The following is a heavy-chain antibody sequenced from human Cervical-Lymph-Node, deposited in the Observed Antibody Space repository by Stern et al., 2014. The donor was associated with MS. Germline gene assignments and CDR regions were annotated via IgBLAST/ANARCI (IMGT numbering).Heavy chain of an antibody. J-gene: IGHJ6*02. CDR2: ISLSMGKI. V-gene: IGHV3-9*01. CDR3: ARAIGFCSGGNCEPYYYYGIDV. Sequence: EVQLVESGGDLVQPGRSLRLSCAASGVRFDDYGMHWVRQAPGKGLEWVSGISLSMGKIGYADTVKGRFTLSRDNVKNTMFLQMNSLRSEDTASYYCARAIGFCSGGNCEPYYYYGIDVWGQGTRVTVSS. D-gene: IGHD2-15*01. CDR1: GVRFDDYG.